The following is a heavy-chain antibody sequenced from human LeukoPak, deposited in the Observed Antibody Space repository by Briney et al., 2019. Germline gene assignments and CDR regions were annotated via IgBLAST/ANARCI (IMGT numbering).Heavy chain of an antibody. CDR2: IIPIFGTA. V-gene: IGHV1-69*13. CDR3: ARVDSIYSGYQLLMNY. CDR1: GGTFSSYA. J-gene: IGHJ4*02. Sequence: ASVKVSCKASGGTFSSYAISWVRQAPGQGLEWMGGIIPIFGTANYAQKFQGRVTITADESTSTAYMELSSLRSEDTAVYYCARVDSIYSGYQLLMNYWGQGTLVTVSS. D-gene: IGHD2-2*01.